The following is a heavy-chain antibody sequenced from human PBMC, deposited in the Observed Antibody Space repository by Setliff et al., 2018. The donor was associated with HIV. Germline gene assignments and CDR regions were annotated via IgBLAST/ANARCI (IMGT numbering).Heavy chain of an antibody. V-gene: IGHV3-9*01. Sequence: GGSLRLSCAASGFTFDDYAMHWVRQAPGKGLEWVSGITWNSGSIGYADSVKGRFTISRDNAKNSLYLQMNSLRAEDTALYYCAKDGYYGSGSYYNGIDYWGQGTLVTVSS. J-gene: IGHJ4*02. CDR2: ITWNSGSI. D-gene: IGHD3-10*01. CDR1: GFTFDDYA. CDR3: AKDGYYGSGSYYNGIDY.